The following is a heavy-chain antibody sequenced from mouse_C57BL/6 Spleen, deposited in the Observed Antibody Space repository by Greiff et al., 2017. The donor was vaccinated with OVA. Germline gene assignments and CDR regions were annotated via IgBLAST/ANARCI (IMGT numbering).Heavy chain of an antibody. Sequence: VQLQQPGTELVKPGASVKLSCKASGYTFTSYWMHWVKQRPGQGLEWIGNINPSNGGTNYNEKFKSKATLTVDKSSSTAYMQLSSLTSEDSAVYYCATITTVVAHYYAMDYWGQGTSVTVSS. D-gene: IGHD1-1*01. CDR3: ATITTVVAHYYAMDY. CDR1: GYTFTSYW. V-gene: IGHV1-53*01. J-gene: IGHJ4*01. CDR2: INPSNGGT.